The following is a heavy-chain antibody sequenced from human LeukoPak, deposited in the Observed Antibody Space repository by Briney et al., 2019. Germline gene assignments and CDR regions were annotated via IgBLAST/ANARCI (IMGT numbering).Heavy chain of an antibody. CDR1: GGTFSSYA. CDR3: ARDSSSNYYFDY. D-gene: IGHD4/OR15-4a*01. V-gene: IGHV1-69*05. CDR2: IIPIFGTA. J-gene: IGHJ4*02. Sequence: GASVKVSCKASGGTFSSYAISWVRQAPGQGLEWMGGIIPIFGTANYAQKFQGRVTITTDESTSTAYMELSSLRSEDTAVYYCARDSSSNYYFDYWGQGTLVTVSS.